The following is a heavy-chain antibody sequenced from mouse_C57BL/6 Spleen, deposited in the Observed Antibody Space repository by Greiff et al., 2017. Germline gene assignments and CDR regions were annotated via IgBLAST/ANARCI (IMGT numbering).Heavy chain of an antibody. V-gene: IGHV2-9-1*01. Sequence: VKLMESGPGLVAPSQSLSITCTVSGFSLTSYAISWVRQPPGKGLEWLGVIWTGGGTNYNSALKSRLSISKDNSKSQVFLKMNSLQTDDTARYYCARNFPHFYYYAMDYWGQGTSVTVSS. J-gene: IGHJ4*01. CDR3: ARNFPHFYYYAMDY. CDR2: IWTGGGT. CDR1: GFSLTSYA.